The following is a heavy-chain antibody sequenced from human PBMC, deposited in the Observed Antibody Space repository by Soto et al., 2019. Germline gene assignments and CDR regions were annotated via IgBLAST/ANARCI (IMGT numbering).Heavy chain of an antibody. D-gene: IGHD3-10*01. V-gene: IGHV3-30-3*01. Sequence: QVQLVESGGGVVQPGRSLRLSCAASGFTFSSYAMHWVRQAPGKGLEWVAVVSHDGSNKYYADSVKGRFTISRDNSKNTLYLQTNSLRAEDTAVYYCARDMDGMDVWGQGTTVTVSS. CDR1: GFTFSSYA. CDR3: ARDMDGMDV. CDR2: VSHDGSNK. J-gene: IGHJ6*02.